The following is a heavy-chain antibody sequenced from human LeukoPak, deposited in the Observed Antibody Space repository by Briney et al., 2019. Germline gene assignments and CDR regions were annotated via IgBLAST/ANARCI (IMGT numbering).Heavy chain of an antibody. V-gene: IGHV3-74*01. Sequence: AGGSLRLSCAASGFTFSSYWMHWVRQAPGKGLVWVSRINTDGSSTSYADSVKGRFTISRDNAKNTLYLQMNSLRAEDTAVYYCAREGIDTAMDYWGQGTLVTVSS. CDR1: GFTFSSYW. CDR3: AREGIDTAMDY. D-gene: IGHD5-18*01. CDR2: INTDGSST. J-gene: IGHJ4*02.